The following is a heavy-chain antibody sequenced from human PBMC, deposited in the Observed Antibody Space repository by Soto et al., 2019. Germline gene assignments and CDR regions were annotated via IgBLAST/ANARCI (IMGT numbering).Heavy chain of an antibody. D-gene: IGHD4-17*01. CDR2: IYYSGST. Sequence: SETLSLTCPFSGFTIISGGYYWSWIRQHPGKGLEWIGYIYYSGSTYYNPSLKSRVTISVDTSKNQFSLKLSSVTAADTAVYYCARASRTTTDYWGQGTLVTVSS. CDR3: ARASRTTTDY. CDR1: GFTIISGGYY. J-gene: IGHJ4*02. V-gene: IGHV4-31*03.